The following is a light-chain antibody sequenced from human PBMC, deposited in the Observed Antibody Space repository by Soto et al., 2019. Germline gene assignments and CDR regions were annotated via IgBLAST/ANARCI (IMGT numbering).Light chain of an antibody. CDR1: QSVSSSY. CDR2: AAS. J-gene: IGKJ4*01. CDR3: QQYGSSPLT. Sequence: EIVLTQSPATLSLSPGERATLSCGASQSVSSSYLAWYQQKPGLAPRLLIYAASSRATGIPDRFSGGGSGTDFTLTISRLEPEDFAVYYCQQYGSSPLTFGGGTKVDIK. V-gene: IGKV3D-20*01.